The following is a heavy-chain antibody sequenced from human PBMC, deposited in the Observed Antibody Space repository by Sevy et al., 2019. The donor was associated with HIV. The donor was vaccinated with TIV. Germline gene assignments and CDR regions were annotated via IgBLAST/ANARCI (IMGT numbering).Heavy chain of an antibody. CDR3: ARHEAGSGTYYNLIEY. CDR1: GGSISGYY. J-gene: IGHJ4*02. D-gene: IGHD3-10*01. CDR2: IDYTGST. Sequence: SETLSLTCAVSGGSISGYYWSWIRQPPGKGLEWIGYIDYTGSTNYCPSLKSRVTISVDTSKSQFSLKLNSVTAADTAFYYCARHEAGSGTYYNLIEYWGQGTLVTVSS. V-gene: IGHV4-59*08.